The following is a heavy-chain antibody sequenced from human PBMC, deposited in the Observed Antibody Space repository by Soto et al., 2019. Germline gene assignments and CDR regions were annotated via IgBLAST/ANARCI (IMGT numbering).Heavy chain of an antibody. CDR2: MNSDGSST. Sequence: EVQLVESGGGLVQPGGSLRLSCAASGFTFSSYWMHWVRQAPGQGLVWVSRMNSDGSSTSNADSVKGRFTISRDNAKNTLYLQMNSLRAEDTAVYYCVRTSLVVAAASREDSWGQGTLVPVSS. CDR1: GFTFSSYW. V-gene: IGHV3-74*01. D-gene: IGHD2-15*01. J-gene: IGHJ4*02. CDR3: VRTSLVVAAASREDS.